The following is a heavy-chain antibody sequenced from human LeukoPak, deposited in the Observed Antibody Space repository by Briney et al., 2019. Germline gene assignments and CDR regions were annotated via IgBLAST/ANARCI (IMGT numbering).Heavy chain of an antibody. V-gene: IGHV1-2*02. D-gene: IGHD7-27*01. CDR1: GYTFTGYY. Sequence: GASVKVSCKASGYTFTGYYMHWVRQAPGQGLEWMGWINPNSGGTNYAQKFQGRVTMTRDTSISTAYMELSRLRSDDTAVYYCAREKLGKFGDPRPDFDYWGQGTLVTVSS. CDR2: INPNSGGT. J-gene: IGHJ4*02. CDR3: AREKLGKFGDPRPDFDY.